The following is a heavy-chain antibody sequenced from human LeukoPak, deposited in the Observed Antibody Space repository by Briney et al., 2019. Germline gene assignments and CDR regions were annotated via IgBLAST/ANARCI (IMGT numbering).Heavy chain of an antibody. CDR2: IIPIFGTA. Sequence: GSSVKVSXKASGGTFSSYAISWVRQAPGQGREWMGGIIPIFGTANYAQKFQGRVTITADESTSTAYMELSSLRSEDTAVYYCARDRYVGSSYEMDVWGKGTTVTVSS. D-gene: IGHD6-13*01. CDR3: ARDRYVGSSYEMDV. CDR1: GGTFSSYA. J-gene: IGHJ6*04. V-gene: IGHV1-69*01.